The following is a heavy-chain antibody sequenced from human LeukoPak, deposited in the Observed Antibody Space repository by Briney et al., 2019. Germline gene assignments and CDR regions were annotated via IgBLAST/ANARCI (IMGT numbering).Heavy chain of an antibody. CDR3: ARLEITTVTTSDY. V-gene: IGHV1-69*13. D-gene: IGHD4-17*01. J-gene: IGHJ4*02. CDR2: IIPIFGTA. Sequence: ASVKVSCKASGGTFSSYTISWVRQAPGQGLEWMGGIIPIFGTANYAQKFQGRVTITADESTSTAYMELSSLRSEDTAVYYCARLEITTVTTSDYWGQGTLVTVSS. CDR1: GGTFSSYT.